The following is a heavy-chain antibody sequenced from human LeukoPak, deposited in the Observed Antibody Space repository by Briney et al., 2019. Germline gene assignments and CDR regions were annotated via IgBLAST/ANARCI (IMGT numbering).Heavy chain of an antibody. CDR2: TRNHGNDK. D-gene: IGHD3-22*01. V-gene: IGHV3-30*02. J-gene: IGHJ5*02. CDR3: ARDLGQYYDTSDNWFDP. CDR1: GITFSNYG. Sequence: GGSLRLSCVASGITFSNYGMHWVRQAPGKGLEWVAFTRNHGNDKYYADSVQGRFTISRDNAKNTLNLQMNSLRAEDTAVYYCARDLGQYYDTSDNWFDPWGQGTLVTVSS.